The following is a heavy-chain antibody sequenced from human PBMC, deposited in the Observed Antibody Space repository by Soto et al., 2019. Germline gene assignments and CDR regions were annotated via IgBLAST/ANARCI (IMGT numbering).Heavy chain of an antibody. CDR3: ARSDWKHSVTTPLYYFDY. J-gene: IGHJ4*02. Sequence: PGESLKISCKGSGYSFTSYWISWVRQMPGKGLEWMGRIDPSDSYTNYSPSFQGHVTISADKSISTAYLQWSSLKASDTAMYYCARSDWKHSVTTPLYYFDYWGQGTLVTVSS. CDR2: IDPSDSYT. CDR1: GYSFTSYW. V-gene: IGHV5-10-1*01. D-gene: IGHD4-17*01.